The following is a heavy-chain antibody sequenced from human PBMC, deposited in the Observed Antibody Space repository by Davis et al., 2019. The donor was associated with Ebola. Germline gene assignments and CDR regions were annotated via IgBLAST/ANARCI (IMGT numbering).Heavy chain of an antibody. CDR1: GFTFSGSA. Sequence: PGGSLRLSCAASGFTFSGSAMNWVRQAPGKGLEWVGRIKSKTDGGTTDYAAPVKGRFTISRDDSKNTLYLQMNSLKTEDTAVYYCTTDYYDSSGSDYWGQGTLVTVSS. CDR3: TTDYYDSSGSDY. CDR2: IKSKTDGGTT. J-gene: IGHJ4*02. D-gene: IGHD3-22*01. V-gene: IGHV3-15*07.